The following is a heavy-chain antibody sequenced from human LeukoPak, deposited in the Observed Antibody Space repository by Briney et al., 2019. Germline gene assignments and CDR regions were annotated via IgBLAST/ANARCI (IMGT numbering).Heavy chain of an antibody. J-gene: IGHJ2*01. V-gene: IGHV4-30-4*08. CDR1: GGSISSGDYY. CDR2: IYYSGST. CDR3: ARKTGDSWYFDL. Sequence: PSQTLSLTCTVSGGSISSGDYYWRWIRQPPGKGLEWIGYIYYSGSTYYNPSLKSRVTISVDTSKNQFSLKLSSVTAADTAVYYCARKTGDSWYFDLWGRGTLITVSS. D-gene: IGHD7-27*01.